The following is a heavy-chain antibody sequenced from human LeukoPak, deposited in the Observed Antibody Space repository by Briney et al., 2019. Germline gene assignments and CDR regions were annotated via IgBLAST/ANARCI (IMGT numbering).Heavy chain of an antibody. CDR3: AKDVGSMIVVVSYYFDY. V-gene: IGHV3-23*01. J-gene: IGHJ4*02. D-gene: IGHD3-22*01. CDR1: GFTFSSYG. Sequence: GGSLRLSCAASGFTFSSYGMSWVRQAPGKGLEWVSAISGSGGSTYYADSVKGRFTISRDNSKNTLYLQVNSLRAEDTAVYYCAKDVGSMIVVVSYYFDYWGQGTLVTVSS. CDR2: ISGSGGST.